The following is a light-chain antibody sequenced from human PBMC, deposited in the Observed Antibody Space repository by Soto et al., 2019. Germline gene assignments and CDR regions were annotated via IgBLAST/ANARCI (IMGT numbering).Light chain of an antibody. CDR3: QSYDSSLSGSVV. Sequence: QSVLTQPPSVSGAPGQRVTISCTGSSSNIGAGYDVHWYQQLPGTAPKLLIYGNNNRPSGVPDRFSGSKSGTSASLAITGLQVEDEADYYCQSYDSSLSGSVVFGGGTKLTVL. CDR2: GNN. CDR1: SSNIGAGYD. J-gene: IGLJ2*01. V-gene: IGLV1-40*01.